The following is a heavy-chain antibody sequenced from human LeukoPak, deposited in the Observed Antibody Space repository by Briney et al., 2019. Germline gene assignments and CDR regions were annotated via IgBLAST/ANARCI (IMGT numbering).Heavy chain of an antibody. J-gene: IGHJ3*02. D-gene: IGHD2-21*02. Sequence: PGRSLRLSCAASGFAFSSYGMHWVRQAPGKGLEWVAVISYDGSNKYYADSVKGRFTISRDNSKNTLYLQMNSLRAEDTAVYYCAKLAYCGGDCSFPAERAFDIWGQGTMVTVSS. CDR3: AKLAYCGGDCSFPAERAFDI. CDR1: GFAFSSYG. CDR2: ISYDGSNK. V-gene: IGHV3-30*18.